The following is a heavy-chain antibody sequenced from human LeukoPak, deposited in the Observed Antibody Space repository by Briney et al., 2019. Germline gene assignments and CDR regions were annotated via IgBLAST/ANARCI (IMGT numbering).Heavy chain of an antibody. CDR1: GFTFSSYA. Sequence: TGGSLRLSCAASGFTFSSYAMSWVRQAPGKGLEWVSAISGSGGSTYYADSVKGRFTISRDNSKNTLYLQMNSLRAEDKAVYYCAKDGSRAYDILTGYYPDYWGQGTLVTVSS. J-gene: IGHJ4*02. CDR2: ISGSGGST. D-gene: IGHD3-9*01. CDR3: AKDGSRAYDILTGYYPDY. V-gene: IGHV3-23*01.